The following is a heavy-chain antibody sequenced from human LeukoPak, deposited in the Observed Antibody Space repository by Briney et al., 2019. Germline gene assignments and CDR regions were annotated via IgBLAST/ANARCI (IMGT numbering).Heavy chain of an antibody. V-gene: IGHV3-21*01. D-gene: IGHD1-14*01. CDR1: GFTFSSYS. J-gene: IGHJ6*03. CDR3: ARDYRVFNYYYMDV. Sequence: GGSLRLSCAASGFTFSSYSMNWVRQAPGKGLEWVSSISGSSTYIYYADSVKGRFTISRDNAKNSLYLQMNSLRAEDTAVYYCARDYRVFNYYYMDVWGKGTTVTVSS. CDR2: ISGSSTYI.